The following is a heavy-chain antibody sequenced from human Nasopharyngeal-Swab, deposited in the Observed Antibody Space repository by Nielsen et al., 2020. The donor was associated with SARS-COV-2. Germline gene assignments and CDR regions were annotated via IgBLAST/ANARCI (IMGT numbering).Heavy chain of an antibody. Sequence: APVKVSCKASGYNFTTYDFNWVRQATGQGLEWMGWMNPNSGNTGYAQKFQGRVTMTRNTSIRTAYMELSSLRSEDTAVYYCARGGVGAVGGALDYWGQGTQVTVSS. J-gene: IGHJ4*02. CDR1: GYNFTTYD. CDR3: ARGGVGAVGGALDY. D-gene: IGHD1-26*01. CDR2: MNPNSGNT. V-gene: IGHV1-8*01.